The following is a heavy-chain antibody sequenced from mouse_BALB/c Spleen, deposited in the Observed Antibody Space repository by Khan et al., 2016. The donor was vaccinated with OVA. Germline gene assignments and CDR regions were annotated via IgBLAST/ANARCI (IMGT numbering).Heavy chain of an antibody. J-gene: IGHJ2*01. CDR2: ISYSGST. Sequence: EVQLEESGPGLVKPSQSLSLTCTVTGYSITSGYGWNWIRQFPGNKLEWMGYISYSGSTNYNPSLKSRISITRDTSKNQFFLQLNSVTTEDTATFYCARTARIKYWGQGTTLTVSS. CDR1: GYSITSGYG. D-gene: IGHD1-2*01. CDR3: ARTARIKY. V-gene: IGHV3-2*02.